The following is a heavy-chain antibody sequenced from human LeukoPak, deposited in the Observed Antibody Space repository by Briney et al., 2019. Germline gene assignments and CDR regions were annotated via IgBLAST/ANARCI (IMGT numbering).Heavy chain of an antibody. CDR1: GYSFTSYW. CDR2: IYPGDSDT. Sequence: GQSLNISCTGSGYSFTSYWIGWVRQMPGKGLEWMGIIYPGDSDTRYSTSIQGQVTTSAEKSITTTYLHWSSLKAAHTALPYCASCCTSCEHYYYGMDVWGQGATVTVSS. CDR3: ASCCTSCEHYYYGMDV. D-gene: IGHD2-2*01. J-gene: IGHJ6*02. V-gene: IGHV5-51*01.